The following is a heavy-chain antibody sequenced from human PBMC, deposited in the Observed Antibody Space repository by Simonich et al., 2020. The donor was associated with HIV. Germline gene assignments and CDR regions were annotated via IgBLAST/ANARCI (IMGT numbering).Heavy chain of an antibody. V-gene: IGHV4-34*01. Sequence: QVQLQQWGAGLLKPSETLSLTCAVYGGSFSGYYWSWIRQPPGKGLEWIGEINHSGSTNYNPALKSRVTISVDTSKNQFSLKLSSVTAVDTAVYYCARRHPTTVTTPYFDYWGQGTLVTVSS. CDR3: ARRHPTTVTTPYFDY. J-gene: IGHJ4*02. CDR1: GGSFSGYY. CDR2: INHSGST. D-gene: IGHD4-17*01.